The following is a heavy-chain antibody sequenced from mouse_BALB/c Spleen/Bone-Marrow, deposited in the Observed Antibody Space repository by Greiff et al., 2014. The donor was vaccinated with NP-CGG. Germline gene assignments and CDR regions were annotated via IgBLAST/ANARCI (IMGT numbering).Heavy chain of an antibody. CDR1: GYTFTCYW. V-gene: IGHV1S16*01. J-gene: IGHJ2*01. Sequence: VQLQQSGAELVKPGASVKLSCKASGYTFTCYWMHWVELRPGQGFEWIGEINPSNGGTNYNEKFKRKATLTVDKSSSTAYMQLSSLTSEDSAVYYCTIGGFDYWGQGTTLTVSS. CDR2: INPSNGGT. CDR3: TIGGFDY.